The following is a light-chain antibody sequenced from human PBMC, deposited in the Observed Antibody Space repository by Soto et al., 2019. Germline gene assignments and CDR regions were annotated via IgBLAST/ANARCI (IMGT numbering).Light chain of an antibody. CDR1: QSVRSSF. CDR3: QQYSNWPLT. J-gene: IGKJ4*01. Sequence: EIVLTQSPGTLSLSPGQRATLSCRASQSVRSSFLAWYQQKPGQAPSLLIYGASTRATGIPARFSGSGSGTEFTLTINSLQPEDFAVYYCQQYSNWPLTFGGGTKVDIK. V-gene: IGKV3-15*01. CDR2: GAS.